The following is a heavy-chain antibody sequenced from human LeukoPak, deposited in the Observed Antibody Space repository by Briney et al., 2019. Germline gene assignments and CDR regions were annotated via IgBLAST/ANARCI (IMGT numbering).Heavy chain of an antibody. CDR1: GGTFSSYA. CDR3: ARGPKQQWLVYGMDV. D-gene: IGHD6-19*01. J-gene: IGHJ6*02. V-gene: IGHV1-69*13. Sequence: ASVTVSCKASGGTFSSYAIGWVRQAPGQGLEWMGGIIPIFGTANYAQKFQGRVTITADESTSTAYMELSSLRSEDTAVYYCARGPKQQWLVYGMDVWGQGTTVTVSS. CDR2: IIPIFGTA.